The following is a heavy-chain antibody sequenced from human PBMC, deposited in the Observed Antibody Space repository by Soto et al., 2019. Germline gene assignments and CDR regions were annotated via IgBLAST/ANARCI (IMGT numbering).Heavy chain of an antibody. CDR1: GYSFTNYW. CDR3: ARPDSNGWYDY. Sequence: GESLKISFTGSGYSFTNYWIAWVRQMPGKGLEWMAIIYPADSDTRYSPSFQGQVTISADRSVSTAYLQWNSLKASDTAIYYYARPDSNGWYDYWGQGTPVTVSS. V-gene: IGHV5-51*01. J-gene: IGHJ4*02. D-gene: IGHD6-19*01. CDR2: IYPADSDT.